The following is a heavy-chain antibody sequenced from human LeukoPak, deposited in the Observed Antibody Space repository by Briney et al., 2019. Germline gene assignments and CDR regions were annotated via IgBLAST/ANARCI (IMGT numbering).Heavy chain of an antibody. CDR1: GGSISTTNW. D-gene: IGHD2-2*03. V-gene: IGHV4-4*02. J-gene: IGHJ4*02. CDR2: VHLSGRT. CDR3: ARHSRLDKSSLSWADY. Sequence: PSETLSLTCGVSGGSISTTNWWTWVRQPPGEGLEWIGEVHLSGRTHYNPSLESRVTMSVDMSENHISLRLTSVTAADTAVYYCARHSRLDKSSLSWADYWGQGTLVTVSS.